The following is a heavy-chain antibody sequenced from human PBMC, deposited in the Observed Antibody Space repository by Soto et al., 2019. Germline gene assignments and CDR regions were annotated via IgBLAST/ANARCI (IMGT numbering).Heavy chain of an antibody. V-gene: IGHV5-51*01. CDR3: ARLPYYYDSSGYYYRWFDP. J-gene: IGHJ5*02. CDR1: GCSFTSYW. D-gene: IGHD3-22*01. CDR2: IYPGDSDT. Sequence: GESLKISCKGSGCSFTSYWIGWVRQMPGKGMEWMGIIYPGDSDTRYSPSFQGQVTISADKSISTAYLQWSSLKASDTAMYYCARLPYYYDSSGYYYRWFDPWGQGTLVTVSS.